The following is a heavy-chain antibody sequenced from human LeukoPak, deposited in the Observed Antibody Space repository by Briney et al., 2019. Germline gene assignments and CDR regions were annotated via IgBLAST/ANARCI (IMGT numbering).Heavy chain of an antibody. V-gene: IGHV3-7*01. J-gene: IGHJ5*02. CDR2: IKQDGSEK. Sequence: GGSLRLSCAASGFTFSSYWMSWVRQAPGKGLEWVANIKQDGSEKYYVDSVKGRFTISRDNAKNSLYLQMNSLRAEDTAMYYCARGRYCSGGSCWFDPWGQGTLVTVSS. CDR3: ARGRYCSGGSCWFDP. D-gene: IGHD2-15*01. CDR1: GFTFSSYW.